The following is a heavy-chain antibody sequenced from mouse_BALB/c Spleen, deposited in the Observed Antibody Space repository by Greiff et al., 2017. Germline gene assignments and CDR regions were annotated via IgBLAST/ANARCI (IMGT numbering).Heavy chain of an antibody. Sequence: VQLKESGPGLVKPSQSLSLTCTVTGYSITSDYAWNWIRQFPGNKLEWMGYISYSGSTSYNPSLKSRISITRDTSKNQFFLQLNSVTTEDTATYYCARRGLWSYAMDYWGQGTSVTVSS. CDR2: ISYSGST. CDR1: GYSITSDYA. J-gene: IGHJ4*01. CDR3: ARRGLWSYAMDY. D-gene: IGHD1-1*02. V-gene: IGHV3-2*02.